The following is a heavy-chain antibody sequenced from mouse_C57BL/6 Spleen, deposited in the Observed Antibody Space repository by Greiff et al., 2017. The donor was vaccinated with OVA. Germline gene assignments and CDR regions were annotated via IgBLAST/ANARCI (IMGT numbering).Heavy chain of an antibody. D-gene: IGHD5-5*01. J-gene: IGHJ1*03. V-gene: IGHV1-26*01. CDR2: INPNNGGT. CDR1: GYTFTDYY. CDR3: ARGAYLWYFDV. Sequence: VQLQQSGPELVKPGASVKISCKASGYTFTDYYMNWVKQSHGKSLEWIGDINPNNGGTSYNQKFKGKATLTVDKSSSTAYMELRSLTSEDSAVYYCARGAYLWYFDVWGTGTTVTVSS.